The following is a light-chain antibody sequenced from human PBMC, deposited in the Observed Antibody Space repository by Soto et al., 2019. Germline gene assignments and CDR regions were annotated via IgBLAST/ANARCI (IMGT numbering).Light chain of an antibody. CDR3: QQYDSCPLA. CDR1: QNIDDW. V-gene: IGKV1-5*03. Sequence: DIQMTQSPPTLSASVGDRVTITCRASQNIDDWLAWYQQKPGEGPKILVYEASTLQSGVPPRFSGSGSGTKFTLTIANLQPDDVATYYCQQYDSCPLAFGGGTKVEIK. CDR2: EAS. J-gene: IGKJ4*01.